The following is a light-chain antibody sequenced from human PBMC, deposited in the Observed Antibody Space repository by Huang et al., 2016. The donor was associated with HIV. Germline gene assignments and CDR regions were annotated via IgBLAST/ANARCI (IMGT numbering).Light chain of an antibody. CDR3: QQRSDWPPWT. Sequence: EIVLTQSPATLSLSPGERATLSCRASQRVRNYLAWYQQKPGQAPRLLIYDASNRATGTPARFSGSVSGTDFTLTISSLEPEDFAVYYCQQRSDWPPWTFGQGTKVEIK. CDR1: QRVRNY. J-gene: IGKJ1*01. CDR2: DAS. V-gene: IGKV3-11*01.